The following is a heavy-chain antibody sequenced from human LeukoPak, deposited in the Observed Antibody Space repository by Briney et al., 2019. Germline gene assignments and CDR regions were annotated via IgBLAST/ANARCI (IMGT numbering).Heavy chain of an antibody. V-gene: IGHV4-30-4*08. D-gene: IGHD2-2*01. CDR2: IYNSGST. CDR3: AAEEIVIVPTATNSYFDT. CDR1: GASISNVDFY. Sequence: SETLSLTCTVSGASISNVDFYWTWIRQAPGKGLEWIGYIYNSGSTHFNPSLKSRVTMSDDTSKNQFSLRLSSVTAADTAVYYCAAEEIVIVPTATNSYFDTWGQGILVTVSS. J-gene: IGHJ4*02.